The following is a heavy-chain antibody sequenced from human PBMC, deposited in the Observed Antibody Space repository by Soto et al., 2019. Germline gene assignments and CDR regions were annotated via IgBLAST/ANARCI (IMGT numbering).Heavy chain of an antibody. V-gene: IGHV3-7*03. CDR1: GFRFRDYW. CDR2: IKQDESDK. J-gene: IGHJ5*02. Sequence: PGGSLRLSCAVSGFRFRDYWMSWVLQALGKGLEWVANIKQDESDKYYVDSVEVRFTISRDNAKNALYLQMNSLRVEDTAVYYCAAYCYTMTCTHFXGYSWGQGTQVTVSS. CDR3: AAYCYTMTCTHFXGYS. D-gene: IGHD3-16*02.